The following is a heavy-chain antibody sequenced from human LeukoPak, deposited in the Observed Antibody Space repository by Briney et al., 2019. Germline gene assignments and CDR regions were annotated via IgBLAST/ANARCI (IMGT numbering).Heavy chain of an antibody. CDR3: ARGGSSWSPYYYYYMDV. V-gene: IGHV4-34*01. D-gene: IGHD6-13*01. Sequence: SETLSLTCAVYGGSFSGYYWSWIRQPPGKGLEWIGEINHSGSTNYNPSLKSRVTISVDTSKNQFSLKLSSVTAADTAVYYCARGGSSWSPYYYYYMDVWGKGTTVTISS. CDR1: GGSFSGYY. J-gene: IGHJ6*03. CDR2: INHSGST.